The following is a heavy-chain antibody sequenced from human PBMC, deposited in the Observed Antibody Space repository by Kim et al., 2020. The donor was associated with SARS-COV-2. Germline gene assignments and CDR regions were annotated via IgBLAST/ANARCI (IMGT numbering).Heavy chain of an antibody. CDR2: IDHSGAT. CDR1: GVSFSGYS. V-gene: IGHV4-34*01. D-gene: IGHD5-12*01. CDR3: SRGGPYSAYDFDF. J-gene: IGHJ4*02. Sequence: SETLSLTCGVYGVSFSGYSWSWIRQPPGKGLEWIGEIDHSGATNYIPSLKSRVSMSVDTSKNQFSLKLNSVTAADTAVYYCSRGGPYSAYDFDFCGQGTL.